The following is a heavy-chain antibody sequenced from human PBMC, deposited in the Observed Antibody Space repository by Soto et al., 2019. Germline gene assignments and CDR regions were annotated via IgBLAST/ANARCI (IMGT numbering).Heavy chain of an antibody. CDR2: FDPENGER. CDR3: ATDHQWLGDYYYGMDV. J-gene: IGHJ6*02. Sequence: ASVKVYCKVSGYTLIELSMHWVRQAPGKGLEWMGRFDPENGERIYAQKFQGRVTMTEDTSTDTAYMELSSLRSEDTAVYYCATDHQWLGDYYYGMDVWGQGTTVTVSS. D-gene: IGHD6-19*01. CDR1: GYTLIELS. V-gene: IGHV1-24*01.